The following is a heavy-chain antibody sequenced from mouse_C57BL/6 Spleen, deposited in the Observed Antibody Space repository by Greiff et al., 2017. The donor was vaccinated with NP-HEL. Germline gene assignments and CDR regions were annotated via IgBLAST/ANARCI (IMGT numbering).Heavy chain of an antibody. CDR3: ARSSYYGSRAWFAY. V-gene: IGHV1-61*01. J-gene: IGHJ3*01. CDR2: IYPSDSET. Sequence: QVQLQQPGAELVRPGSSVKLSCKASGYTFTSYWMDWVKQRPGPGLEWIGNIYPSDSETHYNQKFKAKATLTVDKSSSTAYMQLSSLTSADSAVYYCARSSYYGSRAWFAYWGQGTLVTVSA. CDR1: GYTFTSYW. D-gene: IGHD1-1*01.